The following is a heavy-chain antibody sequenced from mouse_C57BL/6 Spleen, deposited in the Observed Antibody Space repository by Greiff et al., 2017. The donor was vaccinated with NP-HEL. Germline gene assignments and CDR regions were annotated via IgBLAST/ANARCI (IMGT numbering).Heavy chain of an antibody. V-gene: IGHV1-82*01. Sequence: VQLQQSGPELVKPGASVKISCKASGYAFSSSWMNWVKQRPGKGLEWIGRIYPGDGDTNYNGKFKGKATLTADKSSSTAYMQLSSLTSEDSAVYFCASFYYYGSSPYYFDYWGKGTTLTVSS. CDR1: GYAFSSSW. D-gene: IGHD1-1*01. J-gene: IGHJ2*01. CDR3: ASFYYYGSSPYYFDY. CDR2: IYPGDGDT.